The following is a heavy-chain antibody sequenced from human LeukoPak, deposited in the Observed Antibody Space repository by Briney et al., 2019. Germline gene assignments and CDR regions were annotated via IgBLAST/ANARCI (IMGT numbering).Heavy chain of an antibody. Sequence: PSETLSLTRTVSGGSVSSGSYYWSWIRQPPGKGLEWIGYIYYSGSTNYNPSLKSRVTISVDTSRNQFSLKLSSVTAADTAVYYCARETTYYYGSGLDAFDIWGQGTMVTVSS. CDR3: ARETTYYYGSGLDAFDI. V-gene: IGHV4-61*01. J-gene: IGHJ3*02. D-gene: IGHD3-10*01. CDR2: IYYSGST. CDR1: GGSVSSGSYY.